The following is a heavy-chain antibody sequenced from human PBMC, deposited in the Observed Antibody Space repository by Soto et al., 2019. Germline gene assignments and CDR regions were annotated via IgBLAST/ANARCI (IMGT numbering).Heavy chain of an antibody. CDR2: VYYGGST. D-gene: IGHD6-19*01. CDR1: GGSISSTNYY. V-gene: IGHV4-39*01. J-gene: IGHJ4*02. Sequence: KTSETLSLTCTVSGGSISSTNYYWGWIRQPPGKGLEWIGSVYYGGSTFYNPSLKSRVSISLHTSKNQFSLKLSSVTAADTAVYYCARLSGWPYWGQGSLVTVSS. CDR3: ARLSGWPY.